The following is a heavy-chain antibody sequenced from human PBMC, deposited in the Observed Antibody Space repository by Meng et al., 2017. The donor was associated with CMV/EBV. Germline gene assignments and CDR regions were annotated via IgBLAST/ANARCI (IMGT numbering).Heavy chain of an antibody. CDR1: GFTFSSYS. D-gene: IGHD1-14*01. Sequence: GESLKISCAASGFTFSSYSMNWVRQAPGKGLEWVSSISSSSSYIYYADSVKGRFTISRDNAKNSLSPQMNSLRAEDTAVYYCARAPELGLYDFDYWGQGTLVTVSS. J-gene: IGHJ4*02. CDR3: ARAPELGLYDFDY. CDR2: ISSSSSYI. V-gene: IGHV3-21*01.